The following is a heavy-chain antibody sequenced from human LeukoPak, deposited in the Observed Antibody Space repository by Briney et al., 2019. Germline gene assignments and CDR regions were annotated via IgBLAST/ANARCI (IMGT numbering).Heavy chain of an antibody. CDR2: IYYSGST. D-gene: IGHD5-12*01. V-gene: IGHV4-31*03. CDR3: ASSGSGYDWRY. Sequence: SETLSLTCTVSGGSISSGGYYWSWLRQHPGKGLEWIGYIYYSGSTYYNPSLKSRVTISVDTSKNQFSLKLSPVTAADTAVYYCASSGSGYDWRYWGQGTLVTVSS. J-gene: IGHJ4*02. CDR1: GGSISSGGYY.